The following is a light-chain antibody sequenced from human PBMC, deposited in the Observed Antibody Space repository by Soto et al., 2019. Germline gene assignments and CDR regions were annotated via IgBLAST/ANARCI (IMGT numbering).Light chain of an antibody. CDR1: QSISSW. Sequence: DIQMTQSPSTLSASVGERVTITCRASQSISSWLAWYQQKPGKAPKLLIYDASSLESGVPSRFSGSGSGTEFTLTISSLQPDDFATYYCQQYNSWWTFGQGTKV. CDR2: DAS. CDR3: QQYNSWWT. J-gene: IGKJ1*01. V-gene: IGKV1-5*01.